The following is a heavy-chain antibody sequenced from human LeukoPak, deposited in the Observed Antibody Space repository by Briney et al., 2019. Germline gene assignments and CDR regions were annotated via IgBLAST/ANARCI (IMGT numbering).Heavy chain of an antibody. CDR2: IYSSGST. Sequence: SETLSLTCTVSGCSISSYYWSWIRQPAGKGLEWIGRIYSSGSTNYNPSLKSRVTMSVDTSKNQFSLKLSSGAAPDTAVYYCARVSSGWYRGGIYYYYMDVWGKGTTVTISS. V-gene: IGHV4-4*07. CDR1: GCSISSYY. CDR3: ARVSSGWYRGGIYYYYMDV. J-gene: IGHJ6*03. D-gene: IGHD6-19*01.